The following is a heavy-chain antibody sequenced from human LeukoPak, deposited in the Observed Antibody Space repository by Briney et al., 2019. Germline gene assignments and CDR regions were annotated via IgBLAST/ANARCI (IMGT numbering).Heavy chain of an antibody. CDR1: GASISNYY. CDR3: ARLPWERGHWFDP. Sequence: SETLSLTCTVSGASISNYYWTWIRQPPGKGLEWIGYIYSSGSTSYNPSLQSRVTISVDTSKNQFSLKLSSVTAADTAVYYCARLPWERGHWFDPWGQGTLVTVSS. J-gene: IGHJ5*02. CDR2: IYSSGST. D-gene: IGHD1-26*01. V-gene: IGHV4-59*08.